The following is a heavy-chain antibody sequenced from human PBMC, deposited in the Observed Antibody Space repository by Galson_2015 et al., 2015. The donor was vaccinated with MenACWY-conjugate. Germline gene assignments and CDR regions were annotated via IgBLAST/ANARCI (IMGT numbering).Heavy chain of an antibody. D-gene: IGHD7-27*01. Sequence: MVTPTPSSTLACTFSGLSPGTSGVGVGWIRQPSGKAQEWLEVICWDAGKRYSPSLNNRLAIMKDTSKNQAVLTMTIMDSVDPVTYYCTLKRACPSWDSGCFDPWGQGTLVTVSS. CDR3: TLKRACPSWDSGCFDP. CDR2: ICWDAGK. V-gene: IGHV2-5*02. J-gene: IGHJ5*02. CDR1: GLSPGTSGVG.